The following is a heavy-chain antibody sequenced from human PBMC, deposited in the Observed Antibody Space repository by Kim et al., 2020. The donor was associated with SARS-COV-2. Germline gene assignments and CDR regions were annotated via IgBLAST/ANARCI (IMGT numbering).Heavy chain of an antibody. CDR3: ASIVVVVAATRKSPTENRDY. D-gene: IGHD2-15*01. Sequence: SETLSLTCTVSGGSISSSSYYWGWIRQPPGKGLEWIGSIYYSGSTYYNPSLKSRVTISVDTSKNQFFLKLSSVTAADTAVYYCASIVVVVAATRKSPTENRDYWGQGTLVTVSS. V-gene: IGHV4-39*01. CDR1: GGSISSSSYY. J-gene: IGHJ4*02. CDR2: IYYSGST.